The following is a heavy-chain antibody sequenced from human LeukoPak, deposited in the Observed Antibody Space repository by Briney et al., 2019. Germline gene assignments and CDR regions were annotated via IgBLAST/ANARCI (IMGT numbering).Heavy chain of an antibody. J-gene: IGHJ5*02. Sequence: SVKVSCKASGGTFSSYAISWVRQAPGQGLEWMGGIIPIFGTANYAQKFQGRVTITTDESTSTAYMELSSPRSEDTAVYYCARGPSVAAAGRNWFDPWGQGTLVTVSS. CDR1: GGTFSSYA. CDR3: ARGPSVAAAGRNWFDP. V-gene: IGHV1-69*05. D-gene: IGHD6-13*01. CDR2: IIPIFGTA.